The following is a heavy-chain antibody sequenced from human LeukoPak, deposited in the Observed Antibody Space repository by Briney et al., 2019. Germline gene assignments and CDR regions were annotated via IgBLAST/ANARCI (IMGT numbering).Heavy chain of an antibody. CDR2: IGSRCITI. Sequence: GGSLRLSCAASGFSFSSYEMSWIRQAPGKGLEWISYIGSRCITIYYADSVKGRFTISRDNAKNSLYLQMNSLRAEDTAVYYCARETTYGGSRFDPWGQGTLVTVSS. CDR1: GFSFSSYE. D-gene: IGHD4-23*01. J-gene: IGHJ5*02. V-gene: IGHV3-48*03. CDR3: ARETTYGGSRFDP.